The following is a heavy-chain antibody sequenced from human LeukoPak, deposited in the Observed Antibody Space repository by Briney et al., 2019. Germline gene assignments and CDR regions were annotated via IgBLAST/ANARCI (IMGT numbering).Heavy chain of an antibody. J-gene: IGHJ3*02. CDR1: GFTFSSYA. CDR2: IWYDGSNK. D-gene: IGHD6-13*01. V-gene: IGHV3-33*08. Sequence: GGSLRLSCAASGFTFSSYAMSWVRQAPGKGLEWVAVIWYDGSNKYYADSVKGRFTISRDNSKNTLYLQMNSLRAEDTAVYYCARVSSSSGDAFDIWGQGTMVTVSS. CDR3: ARVSSSSGDAFDI.